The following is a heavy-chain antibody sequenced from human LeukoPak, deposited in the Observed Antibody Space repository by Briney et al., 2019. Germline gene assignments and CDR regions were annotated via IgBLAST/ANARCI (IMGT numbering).Heavy chain of an antibody. CDR3: VGEEKQYYDSGGVDY. V-gene: IGHV3-30*04. D-gene: IGHD3-22*01. CDR1: GFTFSSYV. Sequence: GGSLRLSCAASGFTFSSYVMHWVRQAPGKGLEWVAIISYDGSNEYYADSVKGRFTISRDNAKNSLYLQMNSLRAEDTAVYYCVGEEKQYYDSGGVDYWGQGTLVTVSS. CDR2: ISYDGSNE. J-gene: IGHJ4*02.